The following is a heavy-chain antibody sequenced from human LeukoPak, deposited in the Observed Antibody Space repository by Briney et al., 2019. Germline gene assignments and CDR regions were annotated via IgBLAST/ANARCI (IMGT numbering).Heavy chain of an antibody. CDR1: GGSISSYY. V-gene: IGHV4-59*01. CDR2: IYYNGST. D-gene: IGHD1-1*01. Sequence: SETLSLTCTVSGGSISSYYWSWIRQPPGKGLEWIGYIYYNGSTNYNPSLKSRVTISVDTSKNQFSLKLSSVTAADTAVYYCAIRSDVGTYDYWGQGTLVTVSS. J-gene: IGHJ4*02. CDR3: AIRSDVGTYDY.